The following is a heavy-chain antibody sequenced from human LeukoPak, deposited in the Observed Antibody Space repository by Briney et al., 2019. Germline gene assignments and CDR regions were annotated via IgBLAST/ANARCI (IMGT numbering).Heavy chain of an antibody. V-gene: IGHV4-59*01. D-gene: IGHD6-6*01. CDR3: AAAEQLRGYYYYGMDV. Sequence: KPSETLSLTCTVSGGSISTYYWTWIRQPPGKGLEWIGYVDYSGTTSYNPSLKSRVTISVDTSKKQFSLKLSSVTAADTAVYYCAAAEQLRGYYYYGMDVWGQGTTVTVSS. CDR2: VDYSGTT. CDR1: GGSISTYY. J-gene: IGHJ6*02.